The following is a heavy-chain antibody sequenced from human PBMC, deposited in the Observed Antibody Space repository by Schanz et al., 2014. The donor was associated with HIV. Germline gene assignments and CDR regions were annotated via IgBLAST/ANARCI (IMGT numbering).Heavy chain of an antibody. CDR3: ARDSTMDYFDY. J-gene: IGHJ4*02. CDR1: GGSFSGYY. V-gene: IGHV4-34*01. Sequence: QVQLQQWGAGLLKPSETLSLTCAVYGGSFSGYYWTWIRQPPGKGLEWIGRINHSGSTTYNPSLKSRVTISVDTPRDQFPWKPSSVTAADTAVYYCARDSTMDYFDYWGQGTLVTVSS. CDR2: INHSGST. D-gene: IGHD6-13*01.